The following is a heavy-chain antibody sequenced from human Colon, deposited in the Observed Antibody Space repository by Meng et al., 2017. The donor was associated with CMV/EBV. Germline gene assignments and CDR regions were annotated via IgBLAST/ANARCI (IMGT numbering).Heavy chain of an antibody. CDR2: INRDATTT. J-gene: IGHJ4*02. Sequence: SLGLSCEASGFTFSSYWMHWVRQAPGKGLVWVSGINRDATTTMYADSVKGRFTISRDNAKNTLYLQMNGLRAEDTAVYYCARAYDEWGRGTLVTVSS. CDR1: GFTFSSYW. V-gene: IGHV3-74*03. CDR3: ARAYDE.